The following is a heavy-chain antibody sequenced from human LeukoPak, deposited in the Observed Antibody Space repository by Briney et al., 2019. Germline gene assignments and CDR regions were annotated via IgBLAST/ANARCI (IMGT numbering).Heavy chain of an antibody. Sequence: PSETLSLTCTVAGGSISSSSYYWGCIRQPPGKGLECIGSIYYSGSTYYNPSLKSRVTISVDTSKIQFSLKLSSVTAADTAVYYCANIALAGTRGAWFDPWGQGTLVTVSS. J-gene: IGHJ5*02. D-gene: IGHD6-19*01. V-gene: IGHV4-39*07. CDR1: GGSISSSSYY. CDR3: ANIALAGTRGAWFDP. CDR2: IYYSGST.